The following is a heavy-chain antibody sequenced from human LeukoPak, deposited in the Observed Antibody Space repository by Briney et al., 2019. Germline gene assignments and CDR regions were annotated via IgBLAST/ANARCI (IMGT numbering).Heavy chain of an antibody. D-gene: IGHD5-12*01. J-gene: IGHJ6*03. CDR2: INPNSGGT. CDR3: ARGVATTNLPQYYYYMDV. CDR1: GYTFTAYY. Sequence: ASVKVSCKASGYTFTAYYMHWVRQAPGQGLEWMGWINPNSGGTNYAQKFQGRVTMTWDTSISTAYMELSRLRSDDTAVYYCARGVATTNLPQYYYYMDVWGKGTTVTVSS. V-gene: IGHV1-2*02.